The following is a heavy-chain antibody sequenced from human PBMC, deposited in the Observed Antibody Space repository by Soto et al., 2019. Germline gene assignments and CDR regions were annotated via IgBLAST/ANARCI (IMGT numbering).Heavy chain of an antibody. Sequence: GGSLRLSCSASGFTFSSYAMHWVRQAPGKGLEYVSGVRGNGDPPFYADSVKGRFTISRDNSKNTLYLQMSGLSADDTAVYYCVKSRGGNNFDFFDWGQGALLTVSS. V-gene: IGHV3-64D*06. J-gene: IGHJ4*02. CDR2: VRGNGDPP. CDR1: GFTFSSYA. D-gene: IGHD5-12*01. CDR3: VKSRGGNNFDFFD.